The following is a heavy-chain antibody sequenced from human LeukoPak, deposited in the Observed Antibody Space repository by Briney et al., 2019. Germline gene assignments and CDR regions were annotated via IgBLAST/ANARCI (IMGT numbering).Heavy chain of an antibody. CDR2: IKQDGSEK. CDR3: ARDPRITIFGVVSAFDI. CDR1: GFTFSSYW. D-gene: IGHD3-3*01. J-gene: IGHJ3*02. V-gene: IGHV3-7*01. Sequence: GGSLRLSCAASGFTFSSYWMSWVRQAPGKGLEWVANIKQDGSEKYYVDSVKGRFTISRDNAKNSLYLQMNSLRAEDTAVYYCARDPRITIFGVVSAFDIWGQGTMVTVSS.